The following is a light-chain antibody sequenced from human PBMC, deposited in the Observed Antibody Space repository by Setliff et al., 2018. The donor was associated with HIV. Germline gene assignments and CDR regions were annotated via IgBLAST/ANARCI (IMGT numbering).Light chain of an antibody. J-gene: IGLJ1*01. CDR2: DVS. CDR1: SSDVGGYNH. Sequence: QSVLTQPASVSGSPGQSITISCTGTSSDVGGYNHVSWYQLHPGKAPKLMIFDVSERPSGVSNRFSGSKSGNTASLTISGLQAEDEANYYCLSHTSRSTYVFGTGTKVTVL. CDR3: LSHTSRSTYV. V-gene: IGLV2-14*03.